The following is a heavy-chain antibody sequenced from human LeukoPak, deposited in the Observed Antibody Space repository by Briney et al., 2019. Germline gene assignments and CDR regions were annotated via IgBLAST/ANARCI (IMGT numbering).Heavy chain of an antibody. J-gene: IGHJ4*02. CDR3: ARGEYDGAGYLDC. CDR2: INSGGSSA. Sequence: GGSLRLSCAASGFTFSYFWMHWVRQAPGKGLVWVSRINSGGSSASYADSVKGRFTISRDSAKNTLYLQMNSLRAEDTAVYYCARGEYDGAGYLDCWGQGTPVSVSS. D-gene: IGHD4/OR15-4a*01. CDR1: GFTFSYFW. V-gene: IGHV3-74*01.